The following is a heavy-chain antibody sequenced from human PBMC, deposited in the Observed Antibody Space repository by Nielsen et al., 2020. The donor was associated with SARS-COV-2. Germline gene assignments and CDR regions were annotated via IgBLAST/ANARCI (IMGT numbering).Heavy chain of an antibody. CDR2: IKPDGSEK. J-gene: IGHJ3*01. CDR1: GFMFSTYA. CDR3: ARDWSRAFDV. Sequence: GESLKISCAASGFMFSTYAMSWVRQVPGKGLEWVADIKPDGSEKFYVDSVKGRFTISRDNAKNSMSLQMNSLRVEDTAVYYCARDWSRAFDVWGQGTMVTVSS. V-gene: IGHV3-7*01.